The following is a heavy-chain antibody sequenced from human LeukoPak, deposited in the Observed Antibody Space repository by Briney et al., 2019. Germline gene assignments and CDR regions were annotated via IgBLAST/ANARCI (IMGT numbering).Heavy chain of an antibody. V-gene: IGHV5-51*01. CDR2: IYPGDPDT. Sequence: GESLKISCKGSGYSFTTFWIGWVRQMPGQGLEWMGIIYPGDPDTRYSPSFQGQVTISADKSITTAYLQWSSLKASDTAMYYCARSNYDYVWGSYRDAFDIWGQGTMVTVSS. D-gene: IGHD3-16*02. CDR1: GYSFTTFW. CDR3: ARSNYDYVWGSYRDAFDI. J-gene: IGHJ3*02.